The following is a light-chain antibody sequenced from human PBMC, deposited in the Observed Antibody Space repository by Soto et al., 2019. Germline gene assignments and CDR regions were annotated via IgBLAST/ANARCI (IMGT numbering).Light chain of an antibody. Sequence: QPVLTQPASVSGSPGQSITISCTGTSSDIGSYYYVSWYQQHPGKAPNLIIYEVTDRPSGVSNRFSGSKSGNTASLTISGLQAEDEADYYCRSFTRTSTRLFGSGTKVTVL. CDR3: RSFTRTSTRL. CDR1: SSDIGSYYY. V-gene: IGLV2-14*01. CDR2: EVT. J-gene: IGLJ1*01.